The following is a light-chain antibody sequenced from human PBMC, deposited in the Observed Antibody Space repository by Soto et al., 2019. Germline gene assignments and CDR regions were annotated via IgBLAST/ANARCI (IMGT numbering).Light chain of an antibody. Sequence: AIRMTQSPSSFSASTGDRVTITCRASQGISSHLAWYQQKPGKAPKLLIYAASTLQSGVPSRFSGSGSGTDFTLTISCLQSEDFATYYCQQYYSYPHTFGQGTKVEIK. CDR1: QGISSH. V-gene: IGKV1-8*01. J-gene: IGKJ1*01. CDR3: QQYYSYPHT. CDR2: AAS.